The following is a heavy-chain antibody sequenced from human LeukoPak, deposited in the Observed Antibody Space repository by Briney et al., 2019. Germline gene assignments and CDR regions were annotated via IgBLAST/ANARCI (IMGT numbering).Heavy chain of an antibody. CDR2: ISGSGGST. CDR3: AKVRDIVVVVAPGYFDY. D-gene: IGHD2-15*01. Sequence: PGGSLRLSCAASGFTFSSYAMSWVRQAPGKGLEWVSAISGSGGSTYYADSVKGRFTISRDNSKNTLYLQMNSLRAEDTAVYYCAKVRDIVVVVAPGYFDYWGQGTLVTVSS. J-gene: IGHJ4*02. V-gene: IGHV3-23*01. CDR1: GFTFSSYA.